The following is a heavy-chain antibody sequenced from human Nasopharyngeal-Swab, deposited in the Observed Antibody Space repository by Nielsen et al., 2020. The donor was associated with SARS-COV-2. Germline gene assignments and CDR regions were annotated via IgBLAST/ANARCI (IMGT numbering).Heavy chain of an antibody. V-gene: IGHV3-9*01. CDR3: AKSPVGARIDNWFDP. CDR1: GFTFDDYA. J-gene: IGHJ5*02. CDR2: ISWNSGSI. Sequence: SLKISCAASGFTFDDYAMHWVRQAPGKGLEWVSGISWNSGSIGYADSVKGRFTISRDNAKNSLYLQMNSLRAEDTALYYCAKSPVGARIDNWFDPWGQGTLVTVSS. D-gene: IGHD1-26*01.